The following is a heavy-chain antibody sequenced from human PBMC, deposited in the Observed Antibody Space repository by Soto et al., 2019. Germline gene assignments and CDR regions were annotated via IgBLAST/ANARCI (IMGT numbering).Heavy chain of an antibody. Sequence: LSLTCTVSGGSISTGNWWTWVRQSPGKGLEWIGEIFRSGNTYYNPSFKSRVTISVDNSNNQFSLRLNSVTAADTAVYYCARIGTVSLDFWGPGTLVTVSS. CDR3: ARIGTVSLDF. CDR2: IFRSGNT. J-gene: IGHJ4*02. V-gene: IGHV4-4*02. D-gene: IGHD4-17*01. CDR1: GGSISTGNW.